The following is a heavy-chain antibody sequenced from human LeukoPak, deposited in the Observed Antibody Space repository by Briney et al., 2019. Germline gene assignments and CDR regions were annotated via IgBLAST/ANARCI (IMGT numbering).Heavy chain of an antibody. V-gene: IGHV3-48*01. CDR2: ISSSSSTI. CDR1: GFTFSSYS. J-gene: IGHJ4*02. CDR3: AREILAPGKTHDY. Sequence: PGGSLRLSCAASGFTFSSYSVNWVRQAPGKGLEWVSYISSSSSTIYYADSVKGRFTVSRDNAKNSLYLQMNSLRAEDTAVYYCAREILAPGKTHDYWGQGTLVTVSS.